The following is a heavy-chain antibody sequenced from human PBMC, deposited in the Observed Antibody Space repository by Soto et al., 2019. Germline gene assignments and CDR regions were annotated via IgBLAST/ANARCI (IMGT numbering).Heavy chain of an antibody. Sequence: QVQLVESGGGVVQPGRSLRLSCAASGFIFNRYGMHWVRQVPGKGLEWVADIWYDGSNKNYADSVKGRFTISRDNSKNTLSLQMNSLRVEDTGVYYCARGPGRPPLEFYGLDVWGQGTTFIVSS. V-gene: IGHV3-33*01. CDR1: GFIFNRYG. J-gene: IGHJ6*02. D-gene: IGHD3-10*01. CDR2: IWYDGSNK. CDR3: ARGPGRPPLEFYGLDV.